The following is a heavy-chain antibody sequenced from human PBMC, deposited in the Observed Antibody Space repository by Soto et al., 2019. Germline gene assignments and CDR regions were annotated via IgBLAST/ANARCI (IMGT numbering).Heavy chain of an antibody. V-gene: IGHV1-69*13. CDR1: GGTFSSYA. CDR3: ARNLGIAAAGSPFDY. Sequence: ASVKVSCKASGGTFSSYAISWVRQAPGQGLEWMGGIIPIFGTANYAQKFQGRVTITADESTSTAYMELSSLRSEDTAVYYCARNLGIAAAGSPFDYWGQGTLVTVSS. CDR2: IIPIFGTA. D-gene: IGHD6-13*01. J-gene: IGHJ4*02.